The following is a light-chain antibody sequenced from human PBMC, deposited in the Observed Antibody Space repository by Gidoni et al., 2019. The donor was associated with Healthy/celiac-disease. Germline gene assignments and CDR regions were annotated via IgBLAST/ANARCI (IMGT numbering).Light chain of an antibody. CDR2: DAS. Sequence: IVLTQSPATLSLSPGQRPTLSCRASQSVSSYLAWYQQKPGQAPMLLIYDASNRATGIPARFSGGGSGTDFTLTISSLEPEDFAVYYCQQRSNWPPKFTFGPGTKVDIK. J-gene: IGKJ3*01. CDR3: QQRSNWPPKFT. V-gene: IGKV3-11*01. CDR1: QSVSSY.